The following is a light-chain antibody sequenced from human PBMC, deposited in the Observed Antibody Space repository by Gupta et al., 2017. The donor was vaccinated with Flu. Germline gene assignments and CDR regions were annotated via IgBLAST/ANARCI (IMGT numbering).Light chain of an antibody. CDR2: GAS. J-gene: IGKJ1*01. CDR1: QSVGSN. CDR3: QQHNSWPET. Sequence: EIVMTQSPGTLSVSPGERVALSCRASQSVGSNLAWYQQKPGQAPRLLVYGASNRATGTPARFSGSGSGSDFTLSISSLQSEDFAVYYCQQHNSWPETFGQGTKVEIK. V-gene: IGKV3-15*01.